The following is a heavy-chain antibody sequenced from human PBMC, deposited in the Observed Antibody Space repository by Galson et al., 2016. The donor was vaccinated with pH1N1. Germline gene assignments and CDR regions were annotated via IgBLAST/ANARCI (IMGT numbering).Heavy chain of an antibody. CDR1: GSTFNEYG. V-gene: IGHV3-74*01. CDR3: TRDRAFGDYGGASDI. J-gene: IGHJ3*02. D-gene: IGHD4/OR15-4a*01. CDR2: INSDGSSR. Sequence: SLRLSCAASGSTFNEYGMNWVRQGPGKGLVWVSRINSDGSSRSHADSVEGRFTISRDNAKKTLYLQMNSLRAEDTGVYYCTRDRAFGDYGGASDIWGQGTMFTVSS.